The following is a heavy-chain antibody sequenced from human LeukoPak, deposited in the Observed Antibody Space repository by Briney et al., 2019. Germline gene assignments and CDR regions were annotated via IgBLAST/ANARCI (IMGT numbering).Heavy chain of an antibody. CDR1: GYSISSGYY. Sequence: PSETLSLTCAVSGYSISSGYYWGWIRQPPGKGLEWIGNIYHSGSTYYNPSLKSRVTISVDTSKNQFSLKLSSVTAADTAVYYCARRHQLLKDAFDIWGQGTMVTVSS. V-gene: IGHV4-38-2*01. J-gene: IGHJ3*02. CDR2: IYHSGST. CDR3: ARRHQLLKDAFDI. D-gene: IGHD2-2*01.